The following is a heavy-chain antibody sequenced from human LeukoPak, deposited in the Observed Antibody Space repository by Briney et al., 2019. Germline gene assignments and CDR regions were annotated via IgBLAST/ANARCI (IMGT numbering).Heavy chain of an antibody. V-gene: IGHV1-69*06. CDR3: ARKLELRHWFDP. D-gene: IGHD1-7*01. CDR2: IIPIFGTA. J-gene: IGHJ5*02. Sequence: GASVKVSCKASGGTFSSYAISWVRQAPGQGLEWMGGIIPIFGTANYAQKFQGRVTMTEDKSTSTAYMELSSLRSEDTAVYYCARKLELRHWFDPWGQGTLVTVSS. CDR1: GGTFSSYA.